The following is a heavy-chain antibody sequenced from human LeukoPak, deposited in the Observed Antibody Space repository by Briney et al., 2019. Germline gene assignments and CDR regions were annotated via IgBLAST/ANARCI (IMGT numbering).Heavy chain of an antibody. V-gene: IGHV4-59*08. CDR1: GDSISGYY. Sequence: SETLSLTCTVPGDSISGYYWTWIRQPPGKRLEWIGYIFYSGSTNYNPSLKSRVTISLDTSKNQFSLKLSPVTAADTAVYYCARLVYDSSGYYYEGDWGQGTLVTVSS. CDR3: ARLVYDSSGYYYEGD. CDR2: IFYSGST. D-gene: IGHD3-22*01. J-gene: IGHJ4*02.